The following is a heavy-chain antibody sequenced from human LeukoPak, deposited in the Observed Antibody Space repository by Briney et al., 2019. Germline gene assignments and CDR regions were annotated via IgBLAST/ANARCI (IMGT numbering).Heavy chain of an antibody. D-gene: IGHD2-21*02. CDR3: AREGSYCVGGDCYSFDF. CDR1: GYTFTGYY. J-gene: IGHJ4*02. V-gene: IGHV1-2*02. CDR2: INPNSGGT. Sequence: ASVKASCKASGYTFTGYYMHWVRRAPGQGLEWMGWINPNSGGTNYAQKFQGRVTMTRDTSISTAYMELSRLRSDDTAVYYCAREGSYCVGGDCYSFDFWGQGTLVTVSS.